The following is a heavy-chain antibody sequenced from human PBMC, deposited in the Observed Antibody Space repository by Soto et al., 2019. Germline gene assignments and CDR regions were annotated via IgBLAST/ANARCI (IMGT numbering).Heavy chain of an antibody. CDR1: GYSFTSYW. CDR2: IYPGDSDT. Sequence: PGESLKISCKGSGYSFTSYWIVWVRQMPGKGLEWMGIIYPGDSDTRYSPSFQGQVTISADKSISTASLKLTSVNAADTAIYYCVRDRSNSPDYFDYWGLGTLVTVYS. J-gene: IGHJ4*02. V-gene: IGHV5-51*01. D-gene: IGHD6-6*01. CDR3: VRDRSNSPDYFDY.